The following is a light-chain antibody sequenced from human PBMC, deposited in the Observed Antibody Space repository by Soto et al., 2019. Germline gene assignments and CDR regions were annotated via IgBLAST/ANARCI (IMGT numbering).Light chain of an antibody. J-gene: IGKJ1*01. Sequence: VMTQSPATLSVSPGERATLSCWASETVATNLAWYQQKPGQAPRLLISGASTRAAGISDRFRGSGSGTEFTLTIRSLRSEDSAIYYCQQYFEWPPMTFGQGTTGDIK. CDR3: QQYFEWPPMT. CDR1: ETVATN. V-gene: IGKV3-15*01. CDR2: GAS.